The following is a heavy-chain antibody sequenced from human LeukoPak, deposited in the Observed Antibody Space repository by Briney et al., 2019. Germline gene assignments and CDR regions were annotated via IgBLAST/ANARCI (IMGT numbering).Heavy chain of an antibody. J-gene: IGHJ4*02. CDR3: ARGGDSSSSWFFDY. D-gene: IGHD6-6*01. Sequence: GGSLQISCKGSGSSFTSYWIGWVRQLPGKGLGWMGIIYPGDSDTRYSPSFQGPVTISATNSISTAKLQWNILMASETAVYSSARGGDSSSSWFFDYWGQGPLVTVSA. V-gene: IGHV5-51*01. CDR2: IYPGDSDT. CDR1: GSSFTSYW.